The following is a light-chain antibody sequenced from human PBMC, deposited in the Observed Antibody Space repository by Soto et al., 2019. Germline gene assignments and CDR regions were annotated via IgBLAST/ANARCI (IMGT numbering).Light chain of an antibody. Sequence: DIQMTQSPSTLYASVGDRVTITCRASQSIGASLAWFQQKPGKAPNLLIYKASSLESGVPSRFSGSGSGTEFTLTIRTLQPADFATYYCQQYNSSPLTFGGGTKVEIK. CDR2: KAS. CDR3: QQYNSSPLT. V-gene: IGKV1-5*03. J-gene: IGKJ4*01. CDR1: QSIGAS.